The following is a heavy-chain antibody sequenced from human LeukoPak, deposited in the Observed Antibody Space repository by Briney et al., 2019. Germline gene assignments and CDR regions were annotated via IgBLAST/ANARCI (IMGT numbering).Heavy chain of an antibody. Sequence: PSETLSLTCTVSGGSISSYYWSWIRQPPGKGLEWIGYIYYSGSTNYNPSLKSRVTISVDTSKNQFSLKLSSVTAADTAVYYCARQNGSGSRYWFDPWGQGTLVTASS. CDR1: GGSISSYY. D-gene: IGHD3-10*01. CDR3: ARQNGSGSRYWFDP. CDR2: IYYSGST. V-gene: IGHV4-59*08. J-gene: IGHJ5*02.